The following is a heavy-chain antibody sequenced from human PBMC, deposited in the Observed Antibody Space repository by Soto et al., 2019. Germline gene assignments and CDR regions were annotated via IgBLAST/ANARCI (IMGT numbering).Heavy chain of an antibody. V-gene: IGHV3-23*01. CDR2: ISGSGFTT. CDR1: GFTFSTYA. CDR3: AKVREATAAGHFDY. D-gene: IGHD6-13*01. Sequence: EVQLLESGGGLVQSGGSLRLSCAASGFTFSTYAMTWVRQAPGKGLEWVSLISGSGFTTYYADSVKGRFTISRDNSKNTPYVQMNSLRVEDTALYYWAKVREATAAGHFDYCGQGTLVPVSS. J-gene: IGHJ4*02.